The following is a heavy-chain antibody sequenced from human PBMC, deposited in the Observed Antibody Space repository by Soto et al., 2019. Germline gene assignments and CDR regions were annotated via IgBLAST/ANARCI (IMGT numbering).Heavy chain of an antibody. CDR2: INPNSGGT. CDR1: GYTFTGYY. V-gene: IGHV1-2*02. Sequence: ASVKFSCKASGYTFTGYYMHWVREAPGQGLEWMGWINPNSGGTNYAQKFKGRVTMTRDTSISTAYMELSRLRSDDTAVYYCARDTGSSWYDLEVWGEGTKVTVSS. D-gene: IGHD6-13*01. J-gene: IGHJ6*04. CDR3: ARDTGSSWYDLEV.